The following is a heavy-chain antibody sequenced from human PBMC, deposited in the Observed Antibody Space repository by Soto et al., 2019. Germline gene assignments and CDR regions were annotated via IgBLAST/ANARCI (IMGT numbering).Heavy chain of an antibody. J-gene: IGHJ4*02. Sequence: VGSGKVSFKACGFPLNDFGFSWVRQAPGQGLEWIGWMSGYDGNTNFAQKYDGRVTMTIDSSTSTAYMELRNLRSDDTAMYYCAREKWFGQTPFDSWGQGTLVTVS. CDR1: GFPLNDFG. CDR3: AREKWFGQTPFDS. D-gene: IGHD3-10*01. V-gene: IGHV1-18*01. CDR2: MSGYDGNT.